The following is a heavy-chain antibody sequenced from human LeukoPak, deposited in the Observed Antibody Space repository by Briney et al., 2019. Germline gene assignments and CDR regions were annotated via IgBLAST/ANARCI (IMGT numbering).Heavy chain of an antibody. Sequence: SETLSLTCTVSGDSITPYYWSWIRQPPGKGLEWIGYIYYSGSTNYNPSLKSRVTISVDTSKNQCSLKLRSVTAADTAIYYCARRSQGYSYGYNWFDPWGQGTLVTVSS. CDR3: ARRSQGYSYGYNWFDP. V-gene: IGHV4-59*01. CDR1: GDSITPYY. CDR2: IYYSGST. J-gene: IGHJ5*02. D-gene: IGHD5-18*01.